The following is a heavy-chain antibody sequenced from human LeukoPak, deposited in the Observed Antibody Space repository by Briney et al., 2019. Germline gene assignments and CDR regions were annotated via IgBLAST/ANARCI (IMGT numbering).Heavy chain of an antibody. Sequence: GGSLRLSCAASGFTFSSYSMNWVRQAPGKGLEWVSYISSSSSTIYCADSVKGRFTISRDNAKNSLYLQMNSLRAEDTAVYYCTRSEGGYWFDPWGQGTLVTVSS. V-gene: IGHV3-48*01. CDR3: TRSEGGYWFDP. CDR2: ISSSSSTI. J-gene: IGHJ5*02. D-gene: IGHD1-26*01. CDR1: GFTFSSYS.